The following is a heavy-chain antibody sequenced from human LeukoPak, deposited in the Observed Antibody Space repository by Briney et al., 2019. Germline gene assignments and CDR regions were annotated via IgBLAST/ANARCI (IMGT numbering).Heavy chain of an antibody. CDR2: IYSGGST. CDR1: GFTVSSNY. Sequence: GGSLRLSCAASGFTVSSNYMSWVRQAPGKGLEWVSVIYSGGSTYYADSVKGRFTISRDNSKNTLYLQMNSLRAEDTAVYYCAKAASSSWPSYYYGMDVWGQGTTVTVSS. J-gene: IGHJ6*02. CDR3: AKAASSSWPSYYYGMDV. D-gene: IGHD6-13*01. V-gene: IGHV3-53*01.